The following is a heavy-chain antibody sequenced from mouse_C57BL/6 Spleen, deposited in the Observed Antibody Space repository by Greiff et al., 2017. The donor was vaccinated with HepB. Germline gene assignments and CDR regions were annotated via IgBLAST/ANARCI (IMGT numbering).Heavy chain of an antibody. D-gene: IGHD2-5*01. CDR2: IYPGDGDT. J-gene: IGHJ2*01. CDR3: ARYYSNPFDY. CDR1: GYAFSSSW. Sequence: QVQLQQSGPELVKPGASVKISCKASGYAFSSSWMNWVKQRPGKGLEWIGRIYPGDGDTNYNGKFKGKATLTADKSSSTAYMQLSSLTSEDSAVYFCARYYSNPFDYWGQGTTLTVSS. V-gene: IGHV1-82*01.